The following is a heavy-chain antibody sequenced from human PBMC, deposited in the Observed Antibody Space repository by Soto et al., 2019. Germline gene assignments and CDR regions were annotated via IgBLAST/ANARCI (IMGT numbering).Heavy chain of an antibody. Sequence: GGSLRLSCAASGFTFSSYAMSWFRQAPGKGLECVSAISGSGGSTYYADSVKGRFTISRDNSKNTLYLQMNSLRADDTAVSYCAKSTPAGCYSPLDPWGQGTQVNVS. CDR1: GFTFSSYA. CDR2: ISGSGGST. D-gene: IGHD2-15*01. J-gene: IGHJ5*02. CDR3: AKSTPAGCYSPLDP. V-gene: IGHV3-23*01.